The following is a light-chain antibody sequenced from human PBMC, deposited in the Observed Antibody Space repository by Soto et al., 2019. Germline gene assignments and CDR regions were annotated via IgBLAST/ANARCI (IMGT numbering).Light chain of an antibody. J-gene: IGLJ1*01. V-gene: IGLV2-14*01. CDR1: SSDVGYYNY. Sequence: QSRLRQPGSVSGSPGESITISCTGTSSDVGYYNYVSWYQQHPGKVPKLMIYEVTNRPSGISSRFSGSKSGITASLAISGLQAEEEAEHYCCSRGSAPTYVCGTGTKVTVL. CDR2: EVT. CDR3: CSRGSAPTYV.